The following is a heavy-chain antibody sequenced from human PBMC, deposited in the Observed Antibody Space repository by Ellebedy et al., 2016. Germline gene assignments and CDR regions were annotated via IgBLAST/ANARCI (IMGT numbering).Heavy chain of an antibody. CDR2: IVPIFVTT. V-gene: IGHV1-69*13. D-gene: IGHD2-15*01. Sequence: ASVKVSCKASGGTFNSYAINWVRQVPGQGLEWMGGIVPIFVTTHYGQSFQGRVTITADESTATVYMEMNSLISEDSGVYYCASSGHRKRYYYHMDVWGQGTTVTVSS. J-gene: IGHJ6*02. CDR1: GGTFNSYA. CDR3: ASSGHRKRYYYHMDV.